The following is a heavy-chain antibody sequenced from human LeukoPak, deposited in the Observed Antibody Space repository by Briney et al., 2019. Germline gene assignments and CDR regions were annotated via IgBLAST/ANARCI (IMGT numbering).Heavy chain of an antibody. CDR2: ISGSGGST. J-gene: IGHJ6*02. CDR1: GFTFRNYA. D-gene: IGHD3-22*01. Sequence: GGSLRLSCAASGFTFRNYAMSWVRQAPGKGLEWVSAISGSGGSTYYADSVKGRFTISRDNSKNTLYLQMNSLRGEDTAVYYCAKDLGNWVVKGMDVWGRGTTVTVSS. V-gene: IGHV3-23*01. CDR3: AKDLGNWVVKGMDV.